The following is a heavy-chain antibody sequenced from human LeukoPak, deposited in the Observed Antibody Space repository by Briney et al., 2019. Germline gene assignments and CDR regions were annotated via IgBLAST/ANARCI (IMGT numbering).Heavy chain of an antibody. D-gene: IGHD6-13*01. CDR2: ISGSGGSR. J-gene: IGHJ5*02. V-gene: IGHV3-23*01. CDR3: AKDRGSSRFDP. Sequence: GGSLRLSCAASGFTFTNYGMSWVRQAPGKGLEWVSTISGSGGSRHYADFVKGRFTISRDNFKNTVSLQMSSLRAEDTAVYYCAKDRGSSRFDPWGQGTLVTVSS. CDR1: GFTFTNYG.